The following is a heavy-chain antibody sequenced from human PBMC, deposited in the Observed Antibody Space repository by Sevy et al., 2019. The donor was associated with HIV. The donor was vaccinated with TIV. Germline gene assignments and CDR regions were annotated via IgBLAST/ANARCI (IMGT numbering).Heavy chain of an antibody. CDR3: ATRFDTGLSGYSDAFDI. CDR2: FDPEDDET. Sequence: ASVKVSCKVAEYTLSELSMHWVRQAPGKGLEWMGGFDPEDDETIYAQNFQGRVTMTEDTSTDTAYLELGSLRSEDTAVYYCATRFDTGLSGYSDAFDIWGQGTMVTVSS. D-gene: IGHD3-3*01. V-gene: IGHV1-24*01. J-gene: IGHJ3*02. CDR1: EYTLSELS.